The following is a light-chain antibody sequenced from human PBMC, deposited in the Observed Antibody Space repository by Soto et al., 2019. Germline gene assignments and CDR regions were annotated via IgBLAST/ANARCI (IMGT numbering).Light chain of an antibody. Sequence: ALTQPASVSGSPGQSITISCTGTSSDVGGYNYVSWYQHHPGKAPKLMIFDVSNRPSGVSNRFSGSKSANTASLTISGLQAEDEADYYCSSYTSSSTPYVFGTGTKVTVL. CDR1: SSDVGGYNY. J-gene: IGLJ1*01. V-gene: IGLV2-14*03. CDR2: DVS. CDR3: SSYTSSSTPYV.